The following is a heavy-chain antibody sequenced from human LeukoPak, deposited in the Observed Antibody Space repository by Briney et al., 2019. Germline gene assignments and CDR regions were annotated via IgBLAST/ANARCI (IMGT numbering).Heavy chain of an antibody. CDR3: AKVRGIVGAITDY. CDR1: GFTFSSYA. V-gene: IGHV3-23*01. Sequence: GGSLRLSCAASGFTFSSYAMSWVRQAPGKGLEWVSTISGSGGTTYYADSVKGRFTISRDNSKNTLYLQMNSLRAEDTAVYYCAKVRGIVGAITDYWGQGTLVTVSS. D-gene: IGHD1-26*01. CDR2: ISGSGGTT. J-gene: IGHJ4*02.